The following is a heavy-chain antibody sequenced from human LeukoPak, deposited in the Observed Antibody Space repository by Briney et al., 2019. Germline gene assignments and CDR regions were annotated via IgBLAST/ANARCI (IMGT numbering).Heavy chain of an antibody. V-gene: IGHV4-39*01. J-gene: IGHJ3*02. CDR2: IYYSGST. D-gene: IGHD3-3*01. CDR1: GGSISSSSYY. Sequence: SETLSLTCTVSGGSISSSSYYWGWIRQPPGKGLEWIGSIYYSGSTYCNPSLKSRVTISVDTSKNQFSLKLSSVTAADTAVYYCARQDHFWSGFAFDIWGQGTMVTVSS. CDR3: ARQDHFWSGFAFDI.